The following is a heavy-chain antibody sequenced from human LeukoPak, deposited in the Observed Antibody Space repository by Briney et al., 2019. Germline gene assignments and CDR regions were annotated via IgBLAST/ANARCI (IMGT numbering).Heavy chain of an antibody. Sequence: AGTLRLSCTASGFTLSSNYISWVRHPPAKGLEWVSIIYSSGSTYYADSVKGRFTITRDNSKNTLYLQMNSLRDEDTAVYYCARHLSGGDIWGQGTMVSVSS. CDR2: IYSSGST. CDR1: GFTLSSNY. CDR3: ARHLSGGDI. D-gene: IGHD2-21*02. J-gene: IGHJ3*02. V-gene: IGHV3-53*01.